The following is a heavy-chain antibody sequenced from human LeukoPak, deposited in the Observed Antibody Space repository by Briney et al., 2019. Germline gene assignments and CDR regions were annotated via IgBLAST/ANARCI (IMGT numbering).Heavy chain of an antibody. J-gene: IGHJ6*02. CDR3: ARRIDGMDV. V-gene: IGHV4-34*01. CDR2: INHSGST. Sequence: SETLSLTCAVYGGSFSGYYWSWIRQPPGKGLEWIGEINHSGSTNYNPSLTSRVTISVDTSKNQFSLKLSSVTAADTAVYYCARRIDGMDVWGQGTTVTVSS. CDR1: GGSFSGYY.